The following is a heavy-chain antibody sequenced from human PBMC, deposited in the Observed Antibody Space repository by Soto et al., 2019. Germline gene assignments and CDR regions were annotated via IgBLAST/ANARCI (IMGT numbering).Heavy chain of an antibody. V-gene: IGHV6-1*01. CDR3: PRDSPPDGYKPCYGMDV. D-gene: IGHD5-12*01. CDR1: GDSVSSNSAA. Sequence: QTLSLTCXISGDSVSSNSAAWNWIRQSPSRGLEWLGRTYYRSKWYNDYAVSVKSRITINPDTSKNQFSLQLNSVTPEDTAVYYCPRDSPPDGYKPCYGMDVWGQGTTVTVSS. J-gene: IGHJ6*02. CDR2: TYYRSKWYN.